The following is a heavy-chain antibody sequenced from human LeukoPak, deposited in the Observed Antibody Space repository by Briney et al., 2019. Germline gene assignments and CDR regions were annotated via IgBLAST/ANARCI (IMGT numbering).Heavy chain of an antibody. CDR3: ARDRRIGAAGSPVGIR. V-gene: IGHV1-18*01. D-gene: IGHD6-13*01. Sequence: ASVKVSCKASGYTFTIYGISWVRQAPGQGLEWMGWISAYNGNTNYAQKLQGRVTMTTDTSTRTAYMDMRRLRSEATAVYSCARDRRIGAAGSPVGIRWGQGTLVTVSS. J-gene: IGHJ4*02. CDR1: GYTFTIYG. CDR2: ISAYNGNT.